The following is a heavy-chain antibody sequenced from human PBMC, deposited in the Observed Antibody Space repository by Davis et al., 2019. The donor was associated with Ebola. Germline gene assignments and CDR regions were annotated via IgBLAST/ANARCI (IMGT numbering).Heavy chain of an antibody. V-gene: IGHV4-39*07. Sequence: GSLRLSCTVSGGSISSSSYYWGWIRQPPGKGLEWIGSIYYSGSTNYNPSLKSRVTISVDTSKNQFSLKLSSVTAADTAVYYCALRFDYWGQGTLVTVSS. J-gene: IGHJ4*02. D-gene: IGHD4-17*01. CDR3: ALRFDY. CDR2: IYYSGST. CDR1: GGSISSSSYY.